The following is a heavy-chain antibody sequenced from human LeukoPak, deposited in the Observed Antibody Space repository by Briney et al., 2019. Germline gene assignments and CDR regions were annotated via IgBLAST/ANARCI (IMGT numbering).Heavy chain of an antibody. D-gene: IGHD3-10*01. J-gene: IGHJ4*02. Sequence: GASVKVSCKASGGTFSSYAISWVRQAPGQWLEWMGGIIPIFGTANYAQKFQGRVTITTDESTSTAYMELSSLRSEDTAVYYCATGCYGSGSYYNYFYWGQGTLVTVSS. CDR1: GGTFSSYA. CDR2: IIPIFGTA. V-gene: IGHV1-69*05. CDR3: ATGCYGSGSYYNYFY.